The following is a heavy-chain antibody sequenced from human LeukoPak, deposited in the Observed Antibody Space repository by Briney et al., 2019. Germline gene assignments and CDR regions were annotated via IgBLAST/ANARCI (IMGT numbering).Heavy chain of an antibody. V-gene: IGHV3-53*01. Sequence: SGGSLRLSCVGSGFTVSASYLNWVRQAPGKGLEWVSIIYSHGSTYYADSVKGRFTISRDNSINTLSLQMNSLRAEDTGVYYCARAACSSTNCYRELYHMDVWGKGTTVTVSS. J-gene: IGHJ6*03. CDR1: GFTVSASY. D-gene: IGHD2-2*01. CDR2: IYSHGST. CDR3: ARAACSSTNCYRELYHMDV.